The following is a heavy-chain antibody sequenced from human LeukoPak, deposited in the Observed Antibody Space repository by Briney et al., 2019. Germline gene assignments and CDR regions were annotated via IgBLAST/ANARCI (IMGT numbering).Heavy chain of an antibody. CDR2: INDSRRT. Sequence: SSETLSLTCAVYGGSFSNYYWSWLRQPPGRGLEWIGEINDSRRTNYNPSLMSRVTVSVDTSKNQFSLRLTSVTATDTAVYYCARRWNYGRNYYIDVWGNGATVSVSS. CDR1: GGSFSNYY. J-gene: IGHJ6*03. D-gene: IGHD1-7*01. V-gene: IGHV4-34*01. CDR3: ARRWNYGRNYYIDV.